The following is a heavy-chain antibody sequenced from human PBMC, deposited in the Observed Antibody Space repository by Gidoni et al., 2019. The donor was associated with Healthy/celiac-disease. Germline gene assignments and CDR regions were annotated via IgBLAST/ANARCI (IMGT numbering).Heavy chain of an antibody. Sequence: EVQLVESGGGLVQPGRSLRLSCTASGFTFGDYAMRWFRQAPGKGLEWVGFNRSKAYGGTTEYAASVKGRFTISRDDSKSIAYLQMNSLKTEDTAVYYCTRDPTYDILTGYYNRADHSYYFDYWGQGTLVTVSS. V-gene: IGHV3-49*03. CDR3: TRDPTYDILTGYYNRADHSYYFDY. CDR2: NRSKAYGGTT. CDR1: GFTFGDYA. D-gene: IGHD3-9*01. J-gene: IGHJ4*02.